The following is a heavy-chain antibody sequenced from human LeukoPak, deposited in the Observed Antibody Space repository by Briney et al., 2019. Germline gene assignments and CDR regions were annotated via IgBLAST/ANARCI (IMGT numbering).Heavy chain of an antibody. Sequence: QPGRSLRLSCAASGFTFSSYEMNWVRQAPGKGLEWVSYISGGGTTIYYADSVKGRFTISRDNAENSLYLQMTSLRAEDTAVYHCAREGSSDAFDIWGQGTMVTVSS. V-gene: IGHV3-48*03. CDR1: GFTFSSYE. CDR3: AREGSSDAFDI. D-gene: IGHD2-2*01. CDR2: ISGGGTTI. J-gene: IGHJ3*02.